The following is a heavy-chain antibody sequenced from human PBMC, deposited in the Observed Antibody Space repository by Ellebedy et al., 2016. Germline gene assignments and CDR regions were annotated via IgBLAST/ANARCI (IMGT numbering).Heavy chain of an antibody. CDR2: ISGYYGNT. CDR1: GYTFSDYG. D-gene: IGHD3-22*01. V-gene: IGHV1-18*01. J-gene: IGHJ3*02. CDR3: ARDPRYRSGYYPPGDAFDI. Sequence: ASVKVSCKASGYTFSDYGISWVRQAPGQGLEWMGWISGYYGNTNYAQKFQGRVTMTTDTSTSTAYMELRRLTSDDTAVFYCARDPRYRSGYYPPGDAFDIWGQGTMLTVSS.